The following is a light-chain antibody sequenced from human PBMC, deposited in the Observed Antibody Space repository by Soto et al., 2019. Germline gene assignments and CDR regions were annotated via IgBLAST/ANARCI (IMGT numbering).Light chain of an antibody. CDR2: DAS. CDR3: QHRRNWPLT. V-gene: IGKV3-11*01. CDR1: QSVDTY. Sequence: EIVLTQSPATLSLSPGERATLSCRTSQSVDTYLAWYQQKPGQAPRLLIYDASNRATGIPARFSGSGSGTDFTLTISSLEPEDFAVYYCQHRRNWPLTFGGGTTVEIK. J-gene: IGKJ4*01.